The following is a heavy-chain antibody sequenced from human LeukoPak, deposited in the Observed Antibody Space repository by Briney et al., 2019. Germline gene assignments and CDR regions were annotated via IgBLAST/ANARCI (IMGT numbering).Heavy chain of an antibody. CDR3: ARVLSPYYYGSGIDY. Sequence: GGSLRLSCAASGFTFSSYWMSWVRQAPGKGLEWVANIKKDGSEKYYVDSVKGRFTISRDNAKNSLYLQMNSLRAEDTAVYYCARVLSPYYYGSGIDYWGQGTLVTVSS. V-gene: IGHV3-7*04. J-gene: IGHJ4*02. CDR1: GFTFSSYW. CDR2: IKKDGSEK. D-gene: IGHD3-10*01.